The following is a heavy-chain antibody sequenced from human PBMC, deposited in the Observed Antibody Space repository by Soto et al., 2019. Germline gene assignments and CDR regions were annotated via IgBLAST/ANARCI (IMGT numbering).Heavy chain of an antibody. CDR1: GFTFGSHA. D-gene: IGHD3-3*01. Sequence: EVQLLESGGGLVQPGGSLRLSCAASGFTFGSHAMIWVRQAPGKGLEWVSAISGSGGSAYYADSVKGRFTISRDNSINTLYLQMNSLRAEDTAVYYCAKEPYSDFWSAYYYFDYWGQGTLVTVSS. CDR3: AKEPYSDFWSAYYYFDY. J-gene: IGHJ4*02. V-gene: IGHV3-23*01. CDR2: ISGSGGSA.